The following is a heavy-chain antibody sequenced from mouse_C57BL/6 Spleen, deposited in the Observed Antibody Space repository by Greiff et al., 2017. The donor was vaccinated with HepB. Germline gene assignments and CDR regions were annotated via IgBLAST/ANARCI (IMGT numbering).Heavy chain of an antibody. D-gene: IGHD1-1*01. J-gene: IGHJ1*03. CDR2: IDPSDSYT. V-gene: IGHV1-59*01. Sequence: QVQLQQPGAELVRPGTSVKLSCKASGYTFTSYWMHWVKQRPGQGLEWIGVIDPSDSYTNYNQKFKGKATLTVDTSSSTAYMQLSSLTSEDSAVYYCARGPYGSRAYWYFDVWGTGTTVTVSS. CDR1: GYTFTSYW. CDR3: ARGPYGSRAYWYFDV.